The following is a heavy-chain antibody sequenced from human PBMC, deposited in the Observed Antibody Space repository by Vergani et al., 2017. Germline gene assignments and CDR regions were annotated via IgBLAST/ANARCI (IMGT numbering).Heavy chain of an antibody. J-gene: IGHJ3*02. CDR1: GFTFSSYE. D-gene: IGHD4-23*01. Sequence: EVQLVESGGGLVQPGGSLRLSCAASGFTFSSYEMNWVRQAPGKGLEWVSYISSSGSTIYYADSVKGRFTISRDNAKNSLYLQMNSLRAEDTAVYYCAREETTVVTYDAFDIWGQGTMVTVSS. CDR2: ISSSGSTI. V-gene: IGHV3-48*03. CDR3: AREETTVVTYDAFDI.